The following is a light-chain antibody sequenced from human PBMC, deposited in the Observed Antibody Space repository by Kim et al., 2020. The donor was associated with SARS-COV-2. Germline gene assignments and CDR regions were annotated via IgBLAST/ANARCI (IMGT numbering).Light chain of an antibody. Sequence: DIQMTQSPSTLPACVGDRVTITCRASQSISNWLAWYQQKPGKAPKLLIYQTSRLEGGVPSRFSASASGTEFTLTISSLQPDDFATYYCQQYDSFPYTFGQGTKLEI. V-gene: IGKV1-5*03. CDR1: QSISNW. CDR2: QTS. CDR3: QQYDSFPYT. J-gene: IGKJ2*01.